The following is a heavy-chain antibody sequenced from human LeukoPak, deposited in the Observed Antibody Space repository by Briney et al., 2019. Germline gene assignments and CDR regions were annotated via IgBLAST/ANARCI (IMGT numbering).Heavy chain of an antibody. V-gene: IGHV3-21*01. Sequence: GGSLRLSCAASGFTFSGYIMNWVRQAPGKGLEWVSSISSSANYIYYADSLRGRFTISRDNAKNSLYLQMNSLRVEDTAVYYCARDRGYSYGYDLDYWGQGTLITVSS. CDR2: ISSSANYI. CDR1: GFTFSGYI. D-gene: IGHD5-18*01. J-gene: IGHJ4*02. CDR3: ARDRGYSYGYDLDY.